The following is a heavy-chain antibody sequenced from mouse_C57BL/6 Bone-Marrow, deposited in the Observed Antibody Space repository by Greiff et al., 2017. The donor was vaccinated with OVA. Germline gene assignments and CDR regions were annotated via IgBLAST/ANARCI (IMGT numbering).Heavy chain of an antibody. CDR2: IRSKSNNYAT. J-gene: IGHJ4*01. CDR3: VRLGGNYAMDY. Sequence: EVQGVESGGGLVQPKGSLKLSCAASGFSFNTYAMNWVRQAPGKGLEWVARIRSKSNNYATYYADSVKDRFTISRDDSESMLYLQMNNLKTEDTAMYYCVRLGGNYAMDYWGQGTSVTVSS. CDR1: GFSFNTYA. V-gene: IGHV10-1*01.